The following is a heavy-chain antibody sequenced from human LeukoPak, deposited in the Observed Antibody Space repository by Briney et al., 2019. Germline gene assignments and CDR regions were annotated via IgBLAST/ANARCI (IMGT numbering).Heavy chain of an antibody. D-gene: IGHD5-24*01. V-gene: IGHV3-7*01. CDR1: GFTFGSPW. CDR3: ALMAKPHLFDS. CDR2: IKEDGSER. J-gene: IGHJ4*02. Sequence: GGSLRLSCAASGFTFGSPWMHWVRQTPGKGLEWVASIKEDGSERQYVDSVKGRFSISRDNTKGSLFLQLNSLRAEDTAVYYCALMAKPHLFDSWGQGTLVTVSS.